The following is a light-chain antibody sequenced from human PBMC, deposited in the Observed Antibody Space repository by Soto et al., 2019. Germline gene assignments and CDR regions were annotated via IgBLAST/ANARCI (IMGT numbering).Light chain of an antibody. CDR2: GAS. CDR3: QQYNNWPPGRKT. V-gene: IGKV3-15*01. J-gene: IGKJ1*01. Sequence: EIVMTQSPATLSVSPGERATLSCRASQSVSSNLAWYQQKPGQAPRLLIYGASTRATGIPARFSGSGSGTAFTLTISSLQSEDFAVYYWQQYNNWPPGRKTFGQGTKVEIK. CDR1: QSVSSN.